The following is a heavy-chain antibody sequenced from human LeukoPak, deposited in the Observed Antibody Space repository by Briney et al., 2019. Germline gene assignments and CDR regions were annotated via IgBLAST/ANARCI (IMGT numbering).Heavy chain of an antibody. CDR2: VYHSGIT. V-gene: IGHV4-38-2*02. CDR1: AYSISSGYY. CDR3: ARDRGTWNDDGFDY. D-gene: IGHD1-1*01. Sequence: SETLSLTCNVSAYSISSGYYWGWIRQPPGKGLEWIGSVYHSGITFYNPSLKSRITISVDTSKNQFSLKLTSVTAADTAVYYCARDRGTWNDDGFDYWGQGTLVTVSS. J-gene: IGHJ4*02.